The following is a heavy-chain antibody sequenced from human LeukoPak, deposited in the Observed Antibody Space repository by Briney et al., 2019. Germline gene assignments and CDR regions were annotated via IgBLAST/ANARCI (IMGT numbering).Heavy chain of an antibody. CDR2: IKQDGSEK. CDR3: ATSGWYQLHGDY. CDR1: GFTFSSYW. J-gene: IGHJ4*02. V-gene: IGHV3-7*01. Sequence: PGGSLRLSCATSGFTFSSYWMSWVRQAPGKGLEWVANIKQDGSEKSYVDSVRGRFTISRDNAKNSLYLQMNSLRADDSAVYYCATSGWYQLHGDYWGQGTLVTVSS. D-gene: IGHD2-2*01.